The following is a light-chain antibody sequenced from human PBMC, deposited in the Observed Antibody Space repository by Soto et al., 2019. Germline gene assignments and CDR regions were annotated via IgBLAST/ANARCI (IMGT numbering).Light chain of an antibody. Sequence: DIPMTQSPSTLSASVGDRVTIPCRASQSISSWLAWYQQNPGKAPKLRIYKASSLESGVPSRFSGSGSGTEFTLTISSLQPDDFATYYCQQYNSYPWTCGQGTKVEIK. CDR1: QSISSW. V-gene: IGKV1-5*03. J-gene: IGKJ1*01. CDR2: KAS. CDR3: QQYNSYPWT.